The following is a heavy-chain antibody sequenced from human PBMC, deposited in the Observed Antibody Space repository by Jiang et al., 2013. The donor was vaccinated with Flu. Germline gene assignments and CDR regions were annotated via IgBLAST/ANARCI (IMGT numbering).Heavy chain of an antibody. V-gene: IGHV4-4*02. D-gene: IGHD2-2*01. CDR3: STSWFDP. J-gene: IGHJ5*02. CDR2: IYHDGVA. Sequence: LLKPWGDPVPHLHCLWWLHQQSYLVELGPPAPRRGLEWIGEIYHDGVAHYNPSLKSRVTISLDKSQNHFSLKLDSVTAADTAVYYCSTSWFDPWGQGTLVTVSS. CDR1: WLHQQSYL.